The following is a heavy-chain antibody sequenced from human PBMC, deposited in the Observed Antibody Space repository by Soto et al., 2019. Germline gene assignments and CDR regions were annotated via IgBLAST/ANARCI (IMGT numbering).Heavy chain of an antibody. V-gene: IGHV1-8*01. D-gene: IGHD3-22*01. Sequence: ASVKVSCKASGYTFTSYDINWVRQATGQGLEWMGWMNPNSGNTGYAQKFQGRVTMTRNTSISTAYMELSSLSSEDTAVYYCARSRYYYDSSGLYNWFDPWGQGTLVTVSS. CDR2: MNPNSGNT. J-gene: IGHJ5*02. CDR1: GYTFTSYD. CDR3: ARSRYYYDSSGLYNWFDP.